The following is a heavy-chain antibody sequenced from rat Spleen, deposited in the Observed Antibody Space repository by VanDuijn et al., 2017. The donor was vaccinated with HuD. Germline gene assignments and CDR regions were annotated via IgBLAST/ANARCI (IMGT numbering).Heavy chain of an antibody. D-gene: IGHD1-12*02. CDR1: GFSLTNYH. CDR3: TRTAMMVPFDY. Sequence: QVQLKESGPGLVKPSQTLSLTCIVSGFSLTNYHVHWVRQSPGKGLEWMAVIWSGGNTDYNSALKSRLSISRDTSKSQVFLQVNSLKTEDTGIYYCTRTAMMVPFDYWGQGVTVTVSS. CDR2: IWSGGNT. V-gene: IGHV2S13*01. J-gene: IGHJ2*01.